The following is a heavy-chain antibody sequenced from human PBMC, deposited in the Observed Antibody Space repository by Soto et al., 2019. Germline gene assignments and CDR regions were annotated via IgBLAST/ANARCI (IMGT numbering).Heavy chain of an antibody. CDR3: ARTLGYCSSTSCSYYYGMDV. V-gene: IGHV1-69*02. Sequence: QVQLVQSGAEVKKPGSSVKVSCKASGGTFSSYTISWVRQAPGQGLEWMGRIIPILGIANYAQKFQGRVTITADKSTSTAYMELSSLRSEDTAAYYCARTLGYCSSTSCSYYYGMDVWGQGTTVTVSS. CDR2: IIPILGIA. J-gene: IGHJ6*02. CDR1: GGTFSSYT. D-gene: IGHD2-2*01.